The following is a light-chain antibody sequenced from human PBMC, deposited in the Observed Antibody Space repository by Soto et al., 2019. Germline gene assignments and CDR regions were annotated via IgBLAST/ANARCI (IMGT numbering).Light chain of an antibody. Sequence: QYVLTQPPSVSGAPGQRVTISCTGSSSNIGAGFDVHWYQQLPGTAPKLLIYGNVDRPSGVPDRFSGSKSGTSASLAITGLQAEDEADYYCQSYDSSLSGYVFGTGTKVTVL. CDR3: QSYDSSLSGYV. V-gene: IGLV1-40*01. J-gene: IGLJ1*01. CDR2: GNV. CDR1: SSNIGAGFD.